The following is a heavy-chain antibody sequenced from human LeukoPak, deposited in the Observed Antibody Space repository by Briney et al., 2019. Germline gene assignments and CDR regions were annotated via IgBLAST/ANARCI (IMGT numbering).Heavy chain of an antibody. CDR2: IIPIFGTA. CDR1: GYTFPSYF. CDR3: AREGTAMGTYYFDY. Sequence: SVTVSCTASGYTFPSYFMHWVRQAPGQGLEWMGGIIPIFGTANYAQKFQGRVTITADESTSTAYMELSSLRSEDTAVYYCAREGTAMGTYYFDYWGQGTLVTVSS. V-gene: IGHV1-69*13. J-gene: IGHJ4*02. D-gene: IGHD5-18*01.